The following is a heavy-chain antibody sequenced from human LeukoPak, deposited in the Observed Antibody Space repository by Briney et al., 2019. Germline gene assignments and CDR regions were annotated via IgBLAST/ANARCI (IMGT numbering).Heavy chain of an antibody. CDR2: IYHSGST. J-gene: IGHJ4*02. Sequence: SETLSLTCTVSGYSISSGYYWGWIRQPPGKGLEWIGSIYHSGSTYYNPSLKSRVTISVDTSKNQFSLKLSSVTAADTAVYYCARDLSGSYAGWGQGTLVTVSS. D-gene: IGHD1-26*01. CDR1: GYSISSGYY. CDR3: ARDLSGSYAG. V-gene: IGHV4-38-2*02.